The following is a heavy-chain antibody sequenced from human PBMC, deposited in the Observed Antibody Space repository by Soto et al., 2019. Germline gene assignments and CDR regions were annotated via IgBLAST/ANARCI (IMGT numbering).Heavy chain of an antibody. V-gene: IGHV1-2*02. CDR2: INPKSGGT. D-gene: IGHD1-26*01. CDR1: GYTFTVYY. Sequence: QVQLVQSGAEVKKPGASVNVSCKASGYTFTVYYMHWVRQAPGQGLEWMVWINPKSGGTMYPQKFQDRVTMTWDTSISTAYMALTRLRSDDTAVYYCARDLAKGGGSAGFDYWGQGTLVTVSS. CDR3: ARDLAKGGGSAGFDY. J-gene: IGHJ4*02.